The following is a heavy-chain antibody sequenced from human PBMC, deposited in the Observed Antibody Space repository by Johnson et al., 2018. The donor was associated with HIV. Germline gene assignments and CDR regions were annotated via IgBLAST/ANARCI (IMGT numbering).Heavy chain of an antibody. V-gene: IGHV3-49*04. CDR1: GFTFGNYA. J-gene: IGHJ3*01. CDR3: RSHGTTDDAFDF. Sequence: EVHLVESGGGLVQPGRSLRLSCKTSGFTFGNYAINWVRQAPGKGLEWIGFIRSKTYGGTTKYAASVTGRFTISRDDSKSIAYLQMNSLKIEDTAMYYCRSHGTTDDAFDFWGQGTMVTVSS. D-gene: IGHD1-7*01. CDR2: IRSKTYGGTT.